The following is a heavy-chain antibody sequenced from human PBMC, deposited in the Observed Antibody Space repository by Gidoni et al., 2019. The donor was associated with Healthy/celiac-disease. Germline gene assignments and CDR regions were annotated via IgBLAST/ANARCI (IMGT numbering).Heavy chain of an antibody. CDR1: GFTLSSYS. Sequence: EVQLVESGGGMVKPGGSLSLSCAASGFTLSSYSMNCVRQAPGKGLEWVSSISSSSIYIYYADSVKGRFTISRDNAKNSLYLQMNSLRAEDTAVYYCARLGTGYYFDYWGQGTLVTVSS. J-gene: IGHJ4*02. CDR3: ARLGTGYYFDY. D-gene: IGHD1-1*01. CDR2: ISSSSIYI. V-gene: IGHV3-21*01.